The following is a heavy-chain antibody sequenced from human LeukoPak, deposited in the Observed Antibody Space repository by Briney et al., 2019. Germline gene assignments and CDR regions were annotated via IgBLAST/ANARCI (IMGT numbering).Heavy chain of an antibody. CDR2: IYPGDSDT. Sequence: GESLKISCKVSGYSFTTYWIGWVRQMPGKGLEWMGIIYPGDSDTKYSPSFQGQVTISADKPISTAYLQWSSLKASDTAMYYCVRWGGEYCRSTSCYAFGPWGQGTQVAVSS. CDR3: VRWGGEYCRSTSCYAFGP. V-gene: IGHV5-51*01. J-gene: IGHJ5*02. CDR1: GYSFTTYW. D-gene: IGHD2-2*01.